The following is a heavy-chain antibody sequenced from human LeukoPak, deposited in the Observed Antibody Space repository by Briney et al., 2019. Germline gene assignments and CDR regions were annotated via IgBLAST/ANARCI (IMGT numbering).Heavy chain of an antibody. CDR3: AKLHYGCGWYGYYYYMDV. Sequence: GGSLGLSCAASGFTFSSYGMHWVRQAPGKGLEWVAFIRYDGSNKYYADSVKGRFTISRDNSKNTLYLQTNSLRAEDTALHYCAKLHYGCGWYGYYYYMDVWRKRTTVTLS. J-gene: IGHJ6*03. CDR1: GFTFSSYG. D-gene: IGHD6-19*01. V-gene: IGHV3-30*02. CDR2: IRYDGSNK.